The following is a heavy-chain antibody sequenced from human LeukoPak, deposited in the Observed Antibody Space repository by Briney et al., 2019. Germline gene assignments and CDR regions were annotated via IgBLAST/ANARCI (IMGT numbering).Heavy chain of an antibody. Sequence: GGSLRLSCAASGFTFSSYAMSWVRQAPGKGLEWVSTINGSGGSIYYADSVKGRFTISRDNSKNTLYLQMNSLRAEDTAVYYCAKSILMTTVTTYYFDYWGQGTLVTVSS. CDR2: INGSGGSI. D-gene: IGHD4-17*01. CDR1: GFTFSSYA. J-gene: IGHJ4*02. V-gene: IGHV3-23*01. CDR3: AKSILMTTVTTYYFDY.